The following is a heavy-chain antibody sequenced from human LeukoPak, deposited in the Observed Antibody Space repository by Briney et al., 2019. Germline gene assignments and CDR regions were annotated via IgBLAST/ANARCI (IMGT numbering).Heavy chain of an antibody. J-gene: IGHJ4*02. V-gene: IGHV1-18*01. D-gene: IGHD4-17*01. CDR3: ARTVTTSSYYFDY. CDR2: ISGYDGNT. CDR1: GYTFTTYV. Sequence: ASVKVSCKAPGYTFTTYVVSWVRQAPRQGLEWMGWISGYDGNTNYAQKLRGRVTMTTDTSTSTAYMDLRSLRSDDTALYYCARTVTTSSYYFDYWGQGTLVTVSS.